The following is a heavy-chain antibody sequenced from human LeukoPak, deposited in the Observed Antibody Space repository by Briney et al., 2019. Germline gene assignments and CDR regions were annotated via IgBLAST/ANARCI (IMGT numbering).Heavy chain of an antibody. J-gene: IGHJ3*02. V-gene: IGHV4-59*01. CDR3: ARGPYYDILTGYYRDAFDI. Sequence: SETLSLTCTVSGGSISSYYWSWIRQPPGKGLEWIGYIYYSGSTNYNPSLKSRVTISADTSKNQFSLKLSSVTAADTAVYYCARGPYYDILTGYYRDAFDIWGQGTMVTVSS. D-gene: IGHD3-9*01. CDR2: IYYSGST. CDR1: GGSISSYY.